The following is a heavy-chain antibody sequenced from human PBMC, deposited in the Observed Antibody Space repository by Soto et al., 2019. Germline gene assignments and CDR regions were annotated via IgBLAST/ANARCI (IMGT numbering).Heavy chain of an antibody. V-gene: IGHV3-23*01. J-gene: IGHJ4*02. CDR2: ISGSGGST. CDR1: GFTFRSYA. Sequence: PGESLKISCAASGFTFRSYAMSWVRQAPGKGLEWVSAISGSGGSTYYADSVKGRFTISRDNSKNTLYLQMNSLRAEDTAVYYCAGGGDIAYGRKVKYFDYWGQGTLVTVSS. CDR3: AGGGDIAYGRKVKYFDY. D-gene: IGHD3-16*01.